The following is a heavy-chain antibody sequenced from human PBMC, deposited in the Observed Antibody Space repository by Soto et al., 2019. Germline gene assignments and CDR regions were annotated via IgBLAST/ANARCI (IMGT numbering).Heavy chain of an antibody. V-gene: IGHV4-59*01. CDR3: AKYRRSEAEGFTLDF. J-gene: IGHJ4*02. CDR2: IYYTGST. Sequence: SETLSLTCTVSGDAINNYYWIFGRQPPGKRLEWIVYIYYTGSTTYNPSLESRVTMSVDTSKNQFSLKLSSVNAADTAVYYCAKYRRSEAEGFTLDFWGRGTLVTVSS. CDR1: GDAINNYY. D-gene: IGHD2-2*01.